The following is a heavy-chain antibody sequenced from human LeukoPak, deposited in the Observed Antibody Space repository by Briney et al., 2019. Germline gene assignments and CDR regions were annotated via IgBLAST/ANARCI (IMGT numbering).Heavy chain of an antibody. CDR2: IIPSGHTT. D-gene: IGHD3-9*01. CDR1: GFTFSSYG. Sequence: PGGSLRLSCAASGFTFSSYGMNWVRQAPGKGLEWVSGIIPSGHTTYYADSVRGRFTISRDNSRNTLYLQMNSLRAEDTAVYYCAKEGRYFDLYYYMDVWGKGTTVTISS. CDR3: AKEGRYFDLYYYMDV. V-gene: IGHV3-23*01. J-gene: IGHJ6*03.